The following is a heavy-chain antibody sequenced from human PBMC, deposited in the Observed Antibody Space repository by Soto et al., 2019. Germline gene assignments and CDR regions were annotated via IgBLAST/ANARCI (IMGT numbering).Heavy chain of an antibody. CDR3: ARPLASTGSRPYYGLDV. V-gene: IGHV3-23*01. J-gene: IGHJ6*02. Sequence: EVQLLESGGDLVQPGGSLRLSCVASGFTFSNYVINWVRQAPGKGLEWVSIITGGGFNTNYADSVKGRFTISRDNSKNTVYRQMSSLRAEDTATYYCARPLASTGSRPYYGLDVWGQGTTVTVSS. D-gene: IGHD6-13*01. CDR1: GFTFSNYV. CDR2: ITGGGFNT.